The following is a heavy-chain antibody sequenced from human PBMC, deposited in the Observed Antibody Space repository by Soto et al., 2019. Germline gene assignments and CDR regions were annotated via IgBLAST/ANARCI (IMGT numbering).Heavy chain of an antibody. CDR3: ARDVVGATNLFDY. CDR2: ISGNGGNT. D-gene: IGHD1-26*01. CDR1: GFTFSSYA. V-gene: IGHV3-23*01. Sequence: EVQLLESGGGLLQPGESLRLSCAASGFTFSSYAMGWVRQAPGKGLEWVSTISGNGGNTYYADSLKGRFTISRDNSKNTLYLQMTSLRAEDTAVYYCARDVVGATNLFDYWGQGTLVTVSS. J-gene: IGHJ4*02.